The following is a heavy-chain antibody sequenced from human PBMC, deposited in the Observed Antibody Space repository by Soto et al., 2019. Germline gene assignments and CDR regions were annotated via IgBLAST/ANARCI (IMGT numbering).Heavy chain of an antibody. J-gene: IGHJ6*02. V-gene: IGHV4-59*01. CDR3: ARVLGRSDVVPAAISAMDV. Sequence: QVQLQESGPGLVKPSETLSLTCTVSGGSISSYYWSWIRQPPGKGLEWIGYIYYSGSTNYNPSLKSRVTISVDTSKNQFSLKLSSVTAADTAVYYCARVLGRSDVVPAAISAMDVWGQGTTVTVSS. D-gene: IGHD2-2*01. CDR2: IYYSGST. CDR1: GGSISSYY.